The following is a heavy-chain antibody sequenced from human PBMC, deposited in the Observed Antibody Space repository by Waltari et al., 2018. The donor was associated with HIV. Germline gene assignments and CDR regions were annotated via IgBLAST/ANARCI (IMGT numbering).Heavy chain of an antibody. CDR2: VYYTGRT. CDR3: ARDLVGYSFDI. D-gene: IGHD3-22*01. V-gene: IGHV4-59*01. J-gene: IGHJ3*02. CDR1: GDSINSSY. Sequence: QVQLQESGPGLVEPSQTLSLTCTVSGDSINSSYWNWIRQPPGKGLEWIGYVYYTGRTNYNPSLKSRVTILVDTSKNQFSLRLRSVTAADTAIYYCARDLVGYSFDIWGQGTFVTVSS.